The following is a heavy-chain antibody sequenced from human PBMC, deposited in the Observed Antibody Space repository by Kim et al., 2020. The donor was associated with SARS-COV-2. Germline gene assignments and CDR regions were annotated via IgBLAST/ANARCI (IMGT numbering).Heavy chain of an antibody. Sequence: GGRADEADSVKGRFTISRDNPKNTLYLQMSSLRAEDTAVYYCVKNWNSDHWGQGTLVTVSS. D-gene: IGHD1-7*01. CDR2: GGRA. V-gene: IGHV3-64D*06. CDR3: VKNWNSDH. J-gene: IGHJ5*02.